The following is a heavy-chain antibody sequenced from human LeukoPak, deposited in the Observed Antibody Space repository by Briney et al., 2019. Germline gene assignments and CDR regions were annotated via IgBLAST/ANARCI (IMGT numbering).Heavy chain of an antibody. CDR3: AREAARRGFDY. J-gene: IGHJ4*02. D-gene: IGHD6-25*01. Sequence: GGSLRLSCAASGFTFSSYAMHWVRKAPGKGLEWVAVISYDGSNKYYADSVKGRFTISRDNSKNTLYLQMNSLRAEDTAVYYCAREAARRGFDYWGQGTLVTVSS. V-gene: IGHV3-30-3*01. CDR2: ISYDGSNK. CDR1: GFTFSSYA.